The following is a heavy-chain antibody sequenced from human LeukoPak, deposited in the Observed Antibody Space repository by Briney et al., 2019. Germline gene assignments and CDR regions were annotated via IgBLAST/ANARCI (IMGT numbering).Heavy chain of an antibody. V-gene: IGHV3-11*04. CDR3: ARDGRGYDILTGYYTGHYFDY. CDR1: GLRFSDYY. J-gene: IGHJ4*02. Sequence: GGSLRLSCAASGLRFSDYYVSWIRQAPGKGLQWVSYISSGGDIMHYADSVKGRFTSSRDNAKNSLYLQMNSLRAEDTAVYYCARDGRGYDILTGYYTGHYFDYWGQGTLVTVSS. D-gene: IGHD3-9*01. CDR2: ISSGGDIM.